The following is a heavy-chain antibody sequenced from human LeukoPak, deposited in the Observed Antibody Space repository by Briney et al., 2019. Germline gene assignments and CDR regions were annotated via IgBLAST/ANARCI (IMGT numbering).Heavy chain of an antibody. CDR1: GGSISSYY. Sequence: SSETLSLTCTVSGGSISSYYWSWIRQPAGKGLEWIGRIYTGGSTNYNPSLKSRVTMSVDTSKNQFSLKLSSVTAADTAVYYCARDRSSSSIGYYYYMDVWGKGTTVTVSS. V-gene: IGHV4-4*07. D-gene: IGHD6-6*01. CDR2: IYTGGST. J-gene: IGHJ6*03. CDR3: ARDRSSSSIGYYYYMDV.